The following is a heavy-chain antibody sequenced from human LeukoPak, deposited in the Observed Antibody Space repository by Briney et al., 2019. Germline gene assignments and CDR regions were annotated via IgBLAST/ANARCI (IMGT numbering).Heavy chain of an antibody. CDR2: ISAYNGNT. CDR1: GYTFTSYG. J-gene: IGHJ4*02. Sequence: ASVKVSCKASGYTFTSYGISWVRQAPGQGLEWMGWISAYNGNTNYARKLQGRVTMTTDTSTSTVYMELSSLRSEDTAVYYCARGTRPSSSWYSWGQGTLVTVSS. D-gene: IGHD6-13*01. CDR3: ARGTRPSSSWYS. V-gene: IGHV1-18*01.